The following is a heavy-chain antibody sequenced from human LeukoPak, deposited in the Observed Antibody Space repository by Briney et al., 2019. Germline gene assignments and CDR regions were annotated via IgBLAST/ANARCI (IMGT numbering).Heavy chain of an antibody. CDR2: IYYSGST. J-gene: IGHJ4*02. V-gene: IGHV4-30-4*01. D-gene: IGHD3-22*01. Sequence: PSETLSLTCTVSGDSVRTNNYYWSWIRQPPGKGLEWIGYIYYSGSTYYNPSLKSRVTISVDTFKNQFSLKLSSVTAADTAVYYCARGYYYDSSGYSGFDYWGQGTLVTVSS. CDR3: ARGYYYDSSGYSGFDY. CDR1: GDSVRTNNYY.